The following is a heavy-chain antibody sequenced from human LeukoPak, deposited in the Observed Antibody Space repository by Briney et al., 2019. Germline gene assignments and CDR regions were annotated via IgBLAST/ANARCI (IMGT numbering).Heavy chain of an antibody. V-gene: IGHV3-66*01. J-gene: IGHJ6*02. CDR2: IYSGGST. CDR1: GFTVRSNY. D-gene: IGHD4-17*01. Sequence: GGSLRLSCAASGFTVRSNYMSWVRQAPGKGLEWVSVIYSGGSTYYSDSVKGRFTISRDNSKNTLYLQMNSLRAEDTAVYYCARDHYGDYVGGMDVWGQGTTVTVSS. CDR3: ARDHYGDYVGGMDV.